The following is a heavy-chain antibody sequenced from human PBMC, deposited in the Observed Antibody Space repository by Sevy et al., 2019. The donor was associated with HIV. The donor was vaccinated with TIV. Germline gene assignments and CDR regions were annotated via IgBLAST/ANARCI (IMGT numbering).Heavy chain of an antibody. CDR1: GFTFSNVW. Sequence: GGSLRLSCAASGFTFSNVWTSWVRQASGKGLEWVGRIESKSEGGTTDYAEPVKGRFSIYRDESSDTVYLQMNSLKTEDTAVYYCTTMMRLFGDPNFWYFDLWGRGTLVTVSS. CDR2: IESKSEGGTT. D-gene: IGHD2-21*01. J-gene: IGHJ2*01. CDR3: TTMMRLFGDPNFWYFDL. V-gene: IGHV3-15*04.